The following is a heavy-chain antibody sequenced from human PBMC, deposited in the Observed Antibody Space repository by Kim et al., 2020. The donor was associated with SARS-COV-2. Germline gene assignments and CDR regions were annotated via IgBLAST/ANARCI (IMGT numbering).Heavy chain of an antibody. J-gene: IGHJ4*02. CDR2: ISAHNGNT. CDR1: GYTFNSYG. Sequence: ASVKVSCKASGYTFNSYGFSWVRQAPGQGLEWMGWISAHNGNTNYAPKFQGRATMTTDTSTSTAHMELWNLRPDDTAVYYCARDLSSSSWDSPPDYWGQGTLVTVSS. CDR3: ARDLSSSSWDSPPDY. V-gene: IGHV1-18*01. D-gene: IGHD6-6*01.